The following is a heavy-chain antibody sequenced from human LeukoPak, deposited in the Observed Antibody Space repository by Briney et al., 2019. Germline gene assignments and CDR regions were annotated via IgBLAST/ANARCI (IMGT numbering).Heavy chain of an antibody. D-gene: IGHD3-22*01. CDR3: ARDINGYYYDSHGYYPTDL. J-gene: IGHJ5*02. V-gene: IGHV1-18*01. CDR1: GYIFTSYG. CDR2: ISVYNGNT. Sequence: ASVKVSCKASGYIFTSYGISWVRQAHGQGLEWMGRISVYNGNTNYPQRLQGRVTMTTDTSTTTAYMELRSLRSDDTAVYYCARDINGYYYDSHGYYPTDLWGQGTLVTVSS.